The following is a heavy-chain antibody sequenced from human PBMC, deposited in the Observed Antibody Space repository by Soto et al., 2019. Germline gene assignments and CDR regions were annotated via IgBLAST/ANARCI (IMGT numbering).Heavy chain of an antibody. V-gene: IGHV3-30-3*01. CDR1: GFTFGNYA. D-gene: IGHD1-26*01. J-gene: IGHJ6*02. Sequence: QVQLVESGGGVVQPGRSLRLSCAASGFTFGNYAMHWVRQAPGKGLEWVTIISYEGSNKYYADSVKGRFTISRDNSKNTLYVQMNSLRVEDTAVYYCARDRAHSESPHGMDVWGRGTTVTVSS. CDR2: ISYEGSNK. CDR3: ARDRAHSESPHGMDV.